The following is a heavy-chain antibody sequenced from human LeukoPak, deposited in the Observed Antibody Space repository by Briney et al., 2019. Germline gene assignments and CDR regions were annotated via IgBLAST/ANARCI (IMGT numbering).Heavy chain of an antibody. CDR3: ARGRVLNDFWSGYEVDP. V-gene: IGHV4-4*07. Sequence: SETLSLTCTVSGGSISSYYWSWIRQPAGKGLEWIGRIYTTGSTDYNSSLKSRVTMSVDTSKNQFSLKLSSVTAADTAVYYCARGRVLNDFWSGYEVDPWGQGTLVTVSS. CDR1: GGSISSYY. D-gene: IGHD3-3*01. CDR2: IYTTGST. J-gene: IGHJ5*02.